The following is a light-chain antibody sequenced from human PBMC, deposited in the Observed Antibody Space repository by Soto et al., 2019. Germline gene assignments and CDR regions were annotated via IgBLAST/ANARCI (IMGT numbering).Light chain of an antibody. CDR3: QQYETFSGT. J-gene: IGKJ1*01. V-gene: IGKV1-9*01. Sequence: DIPMTQSPSSLSASVGDRVTITCRASQGISSNLAWYQQKPGNVPKLLIYAASTLQSGVPSRFSGSGSGTKFTLTIASLQPDDFATYYCQQYETFSGTFGPGTKVDIK. CDR1: QGISSN. CDR2: AAS.